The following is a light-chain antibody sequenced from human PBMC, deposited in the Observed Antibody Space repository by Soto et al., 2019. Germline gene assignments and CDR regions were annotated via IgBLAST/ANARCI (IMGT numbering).Light chain of an antibody. CDR3: QQYESLPPL. V-gene: IGKV1-13*02. Sequence: AIQLTQSPSSLSASVGDRVTITCRASQGISSALAWYQQKPGKAPKLLIYDASSLESGVPSRFSGSGSGTDFTLTISSLQPEDFATYYCQQYESLPPLFGPGTTVQIK. CDR1: QGISSA. CDR2: DAS. J-gene: IGKJ3*01.